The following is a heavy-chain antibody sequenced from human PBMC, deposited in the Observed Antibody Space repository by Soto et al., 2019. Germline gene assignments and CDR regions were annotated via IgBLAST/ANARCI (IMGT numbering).Heavy chain of an antibody. CDR1: GFRFSGYG. CDR2: IRSKADGGTT. Sequence: GGSLRLSCAASGFRFSGYGMHWVRQAPGKGLEWVGRIRSKADGGTTDYAAPVKGRFTISRDDSKNTLYLQMNSLKTEDTAMYYCTAPYGMDVWGQGTTVTVSS. J-gene: IGHJ6*02. CDR3: TAPYGMDV. V-gene: IGHV3-15*01.